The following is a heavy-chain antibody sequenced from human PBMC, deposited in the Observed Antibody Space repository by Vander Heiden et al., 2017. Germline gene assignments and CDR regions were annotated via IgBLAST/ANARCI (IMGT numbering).Heavy chain of an antibody. J-gene: IGHJ3*01. Sequence: QLQLQESGPGLVKTSETLSPTCTVSGGSISISSYYWGWIRRHPGEGLEWIGSIYFNGNTYYNPSLKSRVTISVDTSKNQFSLKLSSVTAAETGVYYCARLFLIGPYYESSGYVSHWGQGTMVTVSS. D-gene: IGHD3-22*01. CDR2: IYFNGNT. CDR3: ARLFLIGPYYESSGYVSH. V-gene: IGHV4-39*01. CDR1: GGSISISSYY.